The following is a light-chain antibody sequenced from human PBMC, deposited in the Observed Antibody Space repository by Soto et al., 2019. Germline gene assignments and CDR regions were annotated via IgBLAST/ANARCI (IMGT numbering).Light chain of an antibody. Sequence: QSLLAQPACVSWSPGQSITISCSGTSSDVGGYNYVSWYQQHPGKAPKLMIYEVSKRPSGVPDRFSGSKSGNTASLTVSGLQAEDEADYYCSSYAGSNNYVFGTGTKVTVL. CDR2: EVS. J-gene: IGLJ1*01. CDR3: SSYAGSNNYV. CDR1: SSDVGGYNY. V-gene: IGLV2-8*01.